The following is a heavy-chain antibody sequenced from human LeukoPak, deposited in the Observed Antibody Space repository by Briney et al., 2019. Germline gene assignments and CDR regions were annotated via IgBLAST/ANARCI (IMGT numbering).Heavy chain of an antibody. CDR2: ISYDGSNK. Sequence: PGGSLRLSCGASGFTFSSYAMHWVRQAPGKGLEWVAVISYDGSNKYYADSVKGRFTISRDNSKNTLYLQMNSLRAEDTATYYCATYRQVLLPFESWGQGTLVTVSS. J-gene: IGHJ4*02. D-gene: IGHD5-18*01. CDR3: ATYRQVLLPFES. V-gene: IGHV3-30*04. CDR1: GFTFSSYA.